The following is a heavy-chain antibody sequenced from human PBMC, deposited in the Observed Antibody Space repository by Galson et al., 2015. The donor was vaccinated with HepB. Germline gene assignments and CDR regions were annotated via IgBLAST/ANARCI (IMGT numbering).Heavy chain of an antibody. V-gene: IGHV3-33*01. CDR3: ARDHYYDSSGYYYVDYFDY. D-gene: IGHD3-22*01. J-gene: IGHJ4*02. Sequence: SLRLSCAASGFTFSSYGMHWVRQAPGKGLEWVAVIWYDGSNKYYADSVKGRFTISRDNSKSTLYLQMNSLRAEDTAVYYCARDHYYDSSGYYYVDYFDYWGQGTLVTVSS. CDR1: GFTFSSYG. CDR2: IWYDGSNK.